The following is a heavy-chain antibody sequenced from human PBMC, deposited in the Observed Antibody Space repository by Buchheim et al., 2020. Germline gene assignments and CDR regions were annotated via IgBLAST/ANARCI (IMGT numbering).Heavy chain of an antibody. J-gene: IGHJ4*02. CDR3: ARMIWWSHDC. CDR2: IDWNDRK. D-gene: IGHD2-21*01. CDR1: GFSLSTSGVR. Sequence: QGALKESGPALVKPTQTLTLTCTFSGFSLSTSGVRVSWVRQPPGKALEWLARIDWNDRKFYSSSLKTRLTISKDTSKNQVVLTMTNMDPVDTATYYCARMIWWSHDCWGQGTL. V-gene: IGHV2-70*04.